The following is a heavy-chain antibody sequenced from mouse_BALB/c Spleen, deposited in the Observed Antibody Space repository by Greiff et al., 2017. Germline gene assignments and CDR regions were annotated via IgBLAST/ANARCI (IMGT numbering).Heavy chain of an antibody. CDR1: GYSFTSYW. Sequence: VQLQQSGTVLARPGASVKMSCKASGYSFTSYWMHWVKQRPGQGLEWIGAIYPGNSDTSYNQKFKGKAKLTAVTSASTAYMELSSLTNEDSAVYYCTRYVSSTAYFDYWGQGTTLTVSS. V-gene: IGHV1-5*01. J-gene: IGHJ2*01. CDR2: IYPGNSDT. D-gene: IGHD1-2*01. CDR3: TRYVSSTAYFDY.